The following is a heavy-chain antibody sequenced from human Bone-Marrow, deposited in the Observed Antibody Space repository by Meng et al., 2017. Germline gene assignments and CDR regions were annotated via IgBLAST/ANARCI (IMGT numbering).Heavy chain of an antibody. CDR1: GFTFSNYW. CDR2: IKKDGSEK. D-gene: IGHD3-10*01. Sequence: GESLKISCAASGFTFSNYWMTWVRQAPGKGLEWVANIKKDGSEKYYVDSVKGRFTISRDNAKNSLHLQINSLRAEDTAMYYCARVTYSYGSGSGGLFDYWGQGTLVTVSS. CDR3: ARVTYSYGSGSGGLFDY. J-gene: IGHJ4*02. V-gene: IGHV3-7*01.